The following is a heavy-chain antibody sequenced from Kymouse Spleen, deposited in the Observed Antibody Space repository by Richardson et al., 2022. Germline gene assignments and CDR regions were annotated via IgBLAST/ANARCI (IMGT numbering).Heavy chain of an antibody. CDR1: GFTFSGSA. V-gene: IGHV3-73*02. CDR3: TSSMVRGVPDAFDI. J-gene: IGHJ3*02. Sequence: EVQLVESGGGLVQPGGSLKLSCAASGFTFSGSAMHWVRQASGKGLEWVGRIRSKANSYATAYAASVKGRFTISRDDSKNTAYLQMNSLKTEDTAVYYCTSSMVRGVPDAFDIWGQGTMVTVSS. CDR2: IRSKANSYAT. D-gene: IGHD3-10*01.